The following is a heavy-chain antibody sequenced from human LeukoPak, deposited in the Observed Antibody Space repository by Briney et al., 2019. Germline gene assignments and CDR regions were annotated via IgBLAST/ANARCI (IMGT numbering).Heavy chain of an antibody. CDR3: ARTTRTTVISL. CDR1: GGPISTSDFY. V-gene: IGHV4-39*07. Sequence: SETLSLTCTVSGGPISTSDFYWGWVRQPPGKGLEWIGNIHHNGNTYFNPSLKSRVTISADMSKNQLSLTLSSVTAADTAVYYCARTTRTTVISLWGQGTTVTVSS. CDR2: IHHNGNT. J-gene: IGHJ6*02. D-gene: IGHD4-11*01.